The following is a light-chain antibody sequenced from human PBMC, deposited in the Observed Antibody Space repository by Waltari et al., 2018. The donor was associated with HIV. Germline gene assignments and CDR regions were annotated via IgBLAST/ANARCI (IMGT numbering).Light chain of an antibody. V-gene: IGKV1-39*01. CDR3: QQSFTAPWT. CDR1: QGINTY. CDR2: GAS. Sequence: DIQMTQSPSSLSASVGDRVAITCRASQGINTYLNWYQQKPGKAPKLLINGASSLQSGVPSRFSGSGSGTDFTLTISSLQPEDFATYYCQQSFTAPWTFGQGTKVEIK. J-gene: IGKJ1*01.